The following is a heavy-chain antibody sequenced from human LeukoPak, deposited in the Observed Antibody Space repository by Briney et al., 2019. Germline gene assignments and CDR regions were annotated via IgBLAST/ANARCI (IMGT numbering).Heavy chain of an antibody. CDR1: GGSFSGYY. J-gene: IGHJ4*02. D-gene: IGHD3-22*01. Sequence: PSETLSLTCAVYGGSFSGYYWSWIRQPPGKGLEWIGEINHSGSTNYNPSLKSRVTISVDTSKNQFSLKLSSVTAADTAVYYCARGRASFLSSGYYPRYYFDYWGQGTLVTVSS. CDR3: ARGRASFLSSGYYPRYYFDY. V-gene: IGHV4-34*01. CDR2: INHSGST.